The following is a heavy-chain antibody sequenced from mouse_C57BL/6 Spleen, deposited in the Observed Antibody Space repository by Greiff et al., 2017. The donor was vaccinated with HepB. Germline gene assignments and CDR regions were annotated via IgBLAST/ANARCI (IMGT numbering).Heavy chain of an antibody. V-gene: IGHV1-80*01. CDR1: GYAFSSYW. CDR2: IYPGDGDT. Sequence: QVQLKESGAELVKPGASVKISCKASGYAFSSYWMNWVKQRPGKGLEWIGQIYPGDGDTNYNGKFKGKATLTADKSSSTAYMQLSSLTSEDSAVYFCARNYDGYYDWFAYWGQGTLVTVSA. CDR3: ARNYDGYYDWFAY. D-gene: IGHD2-3*01. J-gene: IGHJ3*01.